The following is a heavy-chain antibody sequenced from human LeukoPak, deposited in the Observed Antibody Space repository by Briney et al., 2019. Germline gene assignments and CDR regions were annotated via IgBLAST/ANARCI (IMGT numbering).Heavy chain of an antibody. J-gene: IGHJ4*02. D-gene: IGHD5-18*01. CDR3: AKILWIQLPYYFDY. CDR2: ISSSDGTT. CDR1: GFTFSSYA. V-gene: IGHV3-23*01. Sequence: GGSLRVSCAASGFTFSSYAMTWVRQAPGKGLEWVSSISSSDGTTFYADSVKGRFTISRDNSKNTLFLQMNGLRAEDTAVYYCAKILWIQLPYYFDYWGQGALVTVSS.